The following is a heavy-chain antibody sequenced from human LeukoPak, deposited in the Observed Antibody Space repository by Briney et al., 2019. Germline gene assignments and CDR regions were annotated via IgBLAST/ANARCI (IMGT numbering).Heavy chain of an antibody. J-gene: IGHJ5*02. CDR3: AKANYDFWSGYLNWFDP. V-gene: IGHV3-23*01. CDR2: ISGSGGST. D-gene: IGHD3-3*01. CDR1: GFTFSSYA. Sequence: GGSLRLSCAASGFTFSSYAMSWVRQAPGKGLEWVSAISGSGGSTYYADSVKGRVTISRDNPKNTLDLQMNSLRADDTAVYYCAKANYDFWSGYLNWFDPWGQGTLVTVSS.